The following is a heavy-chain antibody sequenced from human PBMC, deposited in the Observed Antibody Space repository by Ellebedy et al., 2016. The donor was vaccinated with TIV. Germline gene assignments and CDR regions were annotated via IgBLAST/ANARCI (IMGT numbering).Heavy chain of an antibody. Sequence: PGGSLRLSCAASGFRFAGHAMSWVRQAQGKGLEWVSSITGSGDKTYYRNSVRGCFSISRDNSRDTLYLDMNILRGEDTALYSCARSAGDSSGWFVSWGQGTVVIVSS. J-gene: IGHJ5*01. D-gene: IGHD3-22*01. CDR2: ITGSGDKT. V-gene: IGHV3-23*01. CDR1: GFRFAGHA. CDR3: ARSAGDSSGWFVS.